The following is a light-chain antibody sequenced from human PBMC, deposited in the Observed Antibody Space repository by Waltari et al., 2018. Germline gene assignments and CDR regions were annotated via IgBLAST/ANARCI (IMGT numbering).Light chain of an antibody. J-gene: IGLJ2*01. CDR2: EVN. CDR3: SSYISTNTLWL. Sequence: QSALTQPAPVSGSPGQSITISCTGASSVLGAFYFVSWYQHHPGKAPKVIIYEVNNRPSGVSSRFSGSKSDNTASLTISGLQAEDEADYYCSSYISTNTLWLFGGGTKLTVL. V-gene: IGLV2-14*01. CDR1: SSVLGAFYF.